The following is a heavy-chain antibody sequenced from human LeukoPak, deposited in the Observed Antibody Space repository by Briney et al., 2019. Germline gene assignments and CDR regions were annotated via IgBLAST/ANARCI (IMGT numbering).Heavy chain of an antibody. J-gene: IGHJ5*02. Sequence: ASVKVFCKASGYTFTSYDINWVRQATGQGLEWMGWMNPNSGNTGYAQKFQGRVTMTRNTSISTAYMELSSLRSEDTAVYYCARGRLKQLWLNDWFDPWGQGTLVTVSP. CDR3: ARGRLKQLWLNDWFDP. V-gene: IGHV1-8*01. CDR1: GYTFTSYD. CDR2: MNPNSGNT. D-gene: IGHD5-18*01.